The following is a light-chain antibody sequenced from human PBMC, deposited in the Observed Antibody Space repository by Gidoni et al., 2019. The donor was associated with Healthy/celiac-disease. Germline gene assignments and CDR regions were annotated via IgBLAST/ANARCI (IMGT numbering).Light chain of an antibody. CDR2: DVS. Sequence: QSALTQPRPVSGSPGQAVTTSCTGTSSDVGGYNYVSWYQQHPGKAPKLMIYDVSNRPSGVPDRFSGSKSGNTASLTISGLQAEDEADYYCCSYAGSYTFEVFGGGTKLTVL. CDR3: CSYAGSYTFEV. V-gene: IGLV2-11*01. CDR1: SSDVGGYNY. J-gene: IGLJ2*01.